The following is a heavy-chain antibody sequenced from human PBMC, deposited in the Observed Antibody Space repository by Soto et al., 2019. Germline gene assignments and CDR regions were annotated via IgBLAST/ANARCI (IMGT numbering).Heavy chain of an antibody. D-gene: IGHD3-3*01. CDR1: GGSFSGYY. J-gene: IGHJ6*02. V-gene: IGHV4-34*01. CDR3: ARAPYYDFGSGSQPYYYYGMDV. CDR2: INHSGST. Sequence: SETLSLTCAVYGGSFSGYYWSWIRQPPGKGLEWIGEINHSGSTNYNPSLKSRVTISVDTSKNQFSLKLSSVTAADTAVYYCARAPYYDFGSGSQPYYYYGMDVWGQGTTVTVSS.